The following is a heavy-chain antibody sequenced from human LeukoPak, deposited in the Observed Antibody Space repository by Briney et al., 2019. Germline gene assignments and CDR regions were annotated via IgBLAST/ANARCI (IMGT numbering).Heavy chain of an antibody. D-gene: IGHD5-18*01. CDR2: INAGNGNT. CDR1: GYTFTSYA. CDR3: ARESPQRSGYSYPH. Sequence: GASVKVSCKTSGYTFTSYAVHWVRQAPGQRLEWMGWINAGNGNTQYSQKFQGRVTITRDTSASTAYMELSSLRPEDTAVYYCARESPQRSGYSYPHWGQGTLVTVSS. J-gene: IGHJ4*02. V-gene: IGHV1-3*01.